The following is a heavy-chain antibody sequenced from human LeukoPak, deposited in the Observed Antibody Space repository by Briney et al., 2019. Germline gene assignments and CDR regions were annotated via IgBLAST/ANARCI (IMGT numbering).Heavy chain of an antibody. CDR3: ARHTFGSGSYLNWFDP. V-gene: IGHV4-59*08. CDR2: IYYSGST. CDR1: GGSISSYY. J-gene: IGHJ5*02. D-gene: IGHD3-10*01. Sequence: SETLSLTCTVSGGSISSYYWSWIRQPPGKGLEWIGYIYYSGSTNYNPSFKSRVTISVDTSKNQFSLKLSSVTAADTAVYYCARHTFGSGSYLNWFDPWGQGNLVTVSS.